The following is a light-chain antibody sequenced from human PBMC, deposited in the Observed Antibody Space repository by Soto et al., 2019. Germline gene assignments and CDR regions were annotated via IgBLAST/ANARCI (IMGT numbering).Light chain of an antibody. CDR3: HSYDSTLSASI. J-gene: IGLJ2*01. CDR1: SSNIGAGYD. Sequence: QSVLTQPPSVSGAPGQRVTISCTGSSSNIGAGYDVHWYHQLPGTAPKLLIFGNTNRPSGVPDRFSDSKSGTSASLAINGLQADDEANYYCHSYDSTLSASIFGGGTKLT. V-gene: IGLV1-40*01. CDR2: GNT.